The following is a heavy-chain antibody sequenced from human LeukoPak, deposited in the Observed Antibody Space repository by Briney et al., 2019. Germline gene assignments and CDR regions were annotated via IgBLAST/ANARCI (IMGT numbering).Heavy chain of an antibody. CDR1: GFIDSSTY. CDR3: ARGAYSPKPPYCYYFMDV. Sequence: GGSLRLSCAASGFIDSSTYMSWAPQAPGKGLEWVSLTSSGDRDTYADPVKGRFTVSSDNLQNAVSVQMNSLRPEDTSVSYCARGAYSPKPPYCYYFMDVWGKGTTVTVSS. D-gene: IGHD5-18*01. CDR2: TSSGDRD. V-gene: IGHV3-53*01. J-gene: IGHJ6*03.